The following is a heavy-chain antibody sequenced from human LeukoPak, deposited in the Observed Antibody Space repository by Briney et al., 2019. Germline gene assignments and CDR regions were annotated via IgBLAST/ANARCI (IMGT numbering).Heavy chain of an antibody. CDR1: GGPITSYY. CDR3: ARFSPRAMGNYLDF. CDR2: IYSSGTT. V-gene: IGHV4-4*07. Sequence: KPSETLSLTCTVSGGPITSYYWSWLRQPAGKGLEWIGRIYSSGTTNYNPSLKSRVTMSIDTTQFSLKLSSVTAADTAVYYCARFSPRAMGNYLDFWGQGTLVTVSS. J-gene: IGHJ4*02. D-gene: IGHD7-27*01.